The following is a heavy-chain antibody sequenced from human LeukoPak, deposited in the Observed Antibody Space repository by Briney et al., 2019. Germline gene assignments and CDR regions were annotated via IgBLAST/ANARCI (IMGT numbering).Heavy chain of an antibody. J-gene: IGHJ4*02. CDR3: AREGSISTVLIDY. CDR1: GGSISGYY. CDR2: MYYGGNT. D-gene: IGHD2-21*01. V-gene: IGHV4-59*01. Sequence: PSETLSLTCTVSGGSISGYYWSWIRQPPGKGLEWIGYMYYGGNTNYNPSLESRVTISVDTSKNQFSLKLSSVTAADTAVYYCAREGSISTVLIDYWGQGTLVTVSP.